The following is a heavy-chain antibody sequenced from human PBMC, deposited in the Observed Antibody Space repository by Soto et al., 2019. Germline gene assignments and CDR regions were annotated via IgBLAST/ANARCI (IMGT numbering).Heavy chain of an antibody. CDR3: AKNLDIVVVVAAYFDAFDI. J-gene: IGHJ3*02. D-gene: IGHD2-15*01. Sequence: EVQLLESGGGLVQPGGSLRLSCAASGFTFSSYAMSWVRQAPGKGLEWVSAISGSGGSTYYADSVKGRCTISRDNSKNTLYLEMNSLRAEDTAVYYCAKNLDIVVVVAAYFDAFDIWGQGTMVTVSS. CDR1: GFTFSSYA. V-gene: IGHV3-23*01. CDR2: ISGSGGST.